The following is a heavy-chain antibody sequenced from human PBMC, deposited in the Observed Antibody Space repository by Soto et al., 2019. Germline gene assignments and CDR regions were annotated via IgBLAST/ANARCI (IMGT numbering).Heavy chain of an antibody. D-gene: IGHD3-10*01. Sequence: EGQLLESGGGLVQPGGSLRLSCAASGFTFSAYPMIWVRQAPGKGLEWVSTSSNGAGRTFYADSVKGRYTISRDNSKNTLYLQMNSMSAENTAVSYCANAAAGFVDYYYYTDVWGQGTTVTVSS. J-gene: IGHJ6*03. CDR3: ANAAAGFVDYYYYTDV. CDR2: SSNGAGRT. CDR1: GFTFSAYP. V-gene: IGHV3-23*01.